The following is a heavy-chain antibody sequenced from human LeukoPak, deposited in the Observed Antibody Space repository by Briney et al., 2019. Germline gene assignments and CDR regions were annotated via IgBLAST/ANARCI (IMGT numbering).Heavy chain of an antibody. V-gene: IGHV3-9*01. Sequence: GGSLRLSCAATGYSFKDYGMHWVRQPPGKGLEWVSAINWNGGGTDYADSVKGRFTIFRDNANNSLYQQLSSLRPEDTALYYCAKHLTATNTYIFFGLDVWGQGTSVTVSS. D-gene: IGHD1-26*01. CDR2: INWNGGGT. J-gene: IGHJ6*02. CDR3: AKHLTATNTYIFFGLDV. CDR1: GYSFKDYG.